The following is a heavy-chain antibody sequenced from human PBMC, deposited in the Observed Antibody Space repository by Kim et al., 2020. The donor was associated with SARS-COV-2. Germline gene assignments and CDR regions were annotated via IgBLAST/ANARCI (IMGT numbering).Heavy chain of an antibody. Sequence: SETLSLTCTVSGGSISSYYWSWIRQPPGKGLEWIGYIYYSGSTNYNPSLKSRVTISVDTSKNQFSLKLSSVTAADTAVYYCARLLTKAYSSGWGYWGQGTLVTVSS. D-gene: IGHD6-19*01. J-gene: IGHJ4*02. CDR3: ARLLTKAYSSGWGY. CDR2: IYYSGST. V-gene: IGHV4-59*08. CDR1: GGSISSYY.